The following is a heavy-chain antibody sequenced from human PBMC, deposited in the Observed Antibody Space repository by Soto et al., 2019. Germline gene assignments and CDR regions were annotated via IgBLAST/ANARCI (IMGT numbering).Heavy chain of an antibody. V-gene: IGHV1-8*01. CDR1: GYTFTSYD. Sequence: ASVKVSCKASGYTFTSYDINLVRQATGQGLEWMGWMNPNSGNTGYAQKFQGRVTMTRNTSISTAYMELSSLRSEDTAVYYCAREYYFGVVNRSYYYYMDVWGKGTTVTVSS. D-gene: IGHD3-3*01. CDR3: AREYYFGVVNRSYYYYMDV. CDR2: MNPNSGNT. J-gene: IGHJ6*03.